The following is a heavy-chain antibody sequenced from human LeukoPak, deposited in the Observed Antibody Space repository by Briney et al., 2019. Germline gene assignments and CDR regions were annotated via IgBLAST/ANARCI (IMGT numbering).Heavy chain of an antibody. CDR2: ISGSGGST. D-gene: IGHD4-23*01. CDR3: AKAEMTTVGPGYYGMDV. CDR1: GFTFSSYD. Sequence: PGGSPRLSCAASGFTFSSYDMSWVRQAPGKGLEWVSAISGSGGSTYYADSVKGRFTISRDNSKNTLYLQMNSLRAEDTAVYYCAKAEMTTVGPGYYGMDVWGQGTTVTVSS. V-gene: IGHV3-23*01. J-gene: IGHJ6*02.